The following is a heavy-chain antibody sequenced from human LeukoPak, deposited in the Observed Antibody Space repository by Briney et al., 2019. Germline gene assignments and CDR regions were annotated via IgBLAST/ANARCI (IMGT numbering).Heavy chain of an antibody. Sequence: GGSLRLSCAASGFTFSSYWMSGVRQARGEGLEGVADINQDGSEKYYVDSVKGRFTISRDNAKNSLYLQINSLTAEDTAVYYCARLGGSGRYKGQGPFDYWGQGTLVTVSS. V-gene: IGHV3-7*01. CDR3: ARLGGSGRYKGQGPFDY. D-gene: IGHD1-26*01. CDR1: GFTFSSYW. J-gene: IGHJ4*02. CDR2: INQDGSEK.